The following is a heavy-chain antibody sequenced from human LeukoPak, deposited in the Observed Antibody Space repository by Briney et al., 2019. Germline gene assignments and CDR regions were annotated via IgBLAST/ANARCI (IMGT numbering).Heavy chain of an antibody. J-gene: IGHJ4*02. Sequence: PGGSLRLSCAASGFTFSSYWMHWVRQAPGKGLVWVSRINSDGSSTSYADSVKGRFTISRDNAKNTLYLQMNSLRAEDTAVYYCAKVVKIVGATNVDYWGQGTLVTVSS. CDR2: INSDGSST. CDR1: GFTFSSYW. D-gene: IGHD1-26*01. CDR3: AKVVKIVGATNVDY. V-gene: IGHV3-74*01.